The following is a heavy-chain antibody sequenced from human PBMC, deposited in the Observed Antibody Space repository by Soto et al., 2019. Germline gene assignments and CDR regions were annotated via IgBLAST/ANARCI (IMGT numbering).Heavy chain of an antibody. CDR2: IYHSGST. CDR3: ARVPGP. V-gene: IGHV4-30-2*01. CDR1: GGSISSSNYY. Sequence: SETLSLTCTVSGGSISSSNYYWGWIRQPPGKGLEWIGYIYHSGSTYYNPSLKSRVTISVDRSKNQFSLKLSSVTAVDTAVYYCARVPGPWGQGTLVTVSS. J-gene: IGHJ5*02. D-gene: IGHD7-27*01.